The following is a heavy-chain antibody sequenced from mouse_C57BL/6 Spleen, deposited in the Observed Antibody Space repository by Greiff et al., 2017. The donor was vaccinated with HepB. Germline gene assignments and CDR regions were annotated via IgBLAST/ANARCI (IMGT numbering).Heavy chain of an antibody. D-gene: IGHD2-4*01. J-gene: IGHJ3*01. CDR3: ASNYDYVAWFAY. Sequence: VKLQQSGPELVKPGASVKISCKASGYAFSSSWMNWVKQRPGKGLEWIGRIYPGDGDTNYNGKFKGKATLTADKSSSTAYMQLSSLTSEDSAVYFCASNYDYVAWFAYWGQGTLVTVSA. CDR2: IYPGDGDT. V-gene: IGHV1-82*01. CDR1: GYAFSSSW.